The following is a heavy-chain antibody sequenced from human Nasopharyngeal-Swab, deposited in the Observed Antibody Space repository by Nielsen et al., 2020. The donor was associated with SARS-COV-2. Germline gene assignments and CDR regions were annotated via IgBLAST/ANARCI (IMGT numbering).Heavy chain of an antibody. CDR1: GGSISSSSYY. V-gene: IGHV4-39*01. J-gene: IGHJ4*02. Sequence: SETLSLTCTVSGGSISSSSYYWGWIRQPPGKGLEWIGSIYYSGSTYYNPSLKSRVTISVDTSENQFSLKLSSVTAADTAVYYCARHVGGSYGRDFDYWGQGTLVTVSS. CDR2: IYYSGST. CDR3: ARHVGGSYGRDFDY. D-gene: IGHD1-26*01.